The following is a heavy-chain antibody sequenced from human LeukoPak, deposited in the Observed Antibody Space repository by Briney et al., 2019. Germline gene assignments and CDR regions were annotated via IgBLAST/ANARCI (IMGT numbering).Heavy chain of an antibody. D-gene: IGHD6-13*01. V-gene: IGHV3-23*01. CDR1: GFTFSSYA. Sequence: QSGGSLRLSCAASGFTFSSYAMSRVRQAPGKGLEWVSAISGSGGSTYYADSVKGRFTISRDNSKNTLYLQMNSLRAEDTAVYYCATGGSWYYFDYWGQGTLVTVSS. J-gene: IGHJ4*02. CDR3: ATGGSWYYFDY. CDR2: ISGSGGST.